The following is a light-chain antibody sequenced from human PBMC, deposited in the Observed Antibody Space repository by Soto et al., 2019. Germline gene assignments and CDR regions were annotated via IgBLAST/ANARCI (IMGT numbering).Light chain of an antibody. CDR1: QSVSTK. V-gene: IGKV3-15*01. J-gene: IGKJ3*01. Sequence: EIVMTQSPATLSVSPGERATLSCRASQSVSTKLAWYRHKPGQAPRLLIYGASTRATGIPARFSGSGSGTEFTLTINSLKSEDFEVYYCQQYKNWPHFTFGPGTTVDIK. CDR2: GAS. CDR3: QQYKNWPHFT.